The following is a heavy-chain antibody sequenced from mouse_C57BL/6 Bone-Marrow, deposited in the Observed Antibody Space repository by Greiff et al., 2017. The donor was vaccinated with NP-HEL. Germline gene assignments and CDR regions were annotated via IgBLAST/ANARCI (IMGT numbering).Heavy chain of an antibody. D-gene: IGHD1-1*01. V-gene: IGHV1-69*01. CDR1: GYTFTSYW. Sequence: VKLQQPGAELVMPGASVKLSCKASGYTFTSYWMHWVKQRPGQGLEWIGEIDPSDSYTNYNQKFKGKSTLTVDKSSSTAYMQLCSLTSEDSAVYYCAREVYYYATYYFDYWGQGTTLTVSS. J-gene: IGHJ2*01. CDR2: IDPSDSYT. CDR3: AREVYYYATYYFDY.